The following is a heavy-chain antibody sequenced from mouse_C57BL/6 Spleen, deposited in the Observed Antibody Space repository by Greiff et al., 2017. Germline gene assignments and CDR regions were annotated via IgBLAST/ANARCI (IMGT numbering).Heavy chain of an antibody. CDR3: ARGYGGYFGV. CDR1: GYTFTPYP. D-gene: IGHD2-2*01. Sequence: VKLMESGAELVKPGASVKMSCKASGYTFTPYPIEWMKQNHGKSLEWIGYFHPYNDDTKYNEKFKGKATLTVEKSSSTLYLWLSRFTSDDSSVDYWARGYGGYFGVWGTGTTVTVSS. V-gene: IGHV1-47*01. J-gene: IGHJ1*03. CDR2: FHPYNDDT.